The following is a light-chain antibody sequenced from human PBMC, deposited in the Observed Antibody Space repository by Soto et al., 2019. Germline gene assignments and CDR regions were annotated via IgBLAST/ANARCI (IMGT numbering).Light chain of an antibody. J-gene: IGKJ1*01. CDR3: QQYNGYWT. Sequence: DIQMTQSPSTLSASVGDRVTITCRASQSISDLLAWYQHKPGKAPKLLIYKASVLKSGVPSRFSGSGSGTAYTLTSSSLQPDDFASYYCQQYNGYWTFGQGTKVEI. CDR1: QSISDL. CDR2: KAS. V-gene: IGKV1-5*03.